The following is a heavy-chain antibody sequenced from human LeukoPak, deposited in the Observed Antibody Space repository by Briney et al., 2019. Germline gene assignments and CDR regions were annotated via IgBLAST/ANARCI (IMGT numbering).Heavy chain of an antibody. CDR2: IYTSGST. CDR1: GGSLSSYY. D-gene: IGHD3-3*01. Sequence: SGTLSLTRTVSGGSLSSYYWSWMRQPAGKGVEWIGRIYTSGSTNYNPPLKSRVTMSVDTSKNQSSLKLSSVTAADTAVYYCARGAIFGVVIKRMGDYFDYWGQGTLVTVSS. J-gene: IGHJ4*02. V-gene: IGHV4-4*07. CDR3: ARGAIFGVVIKRMGDYFDY.